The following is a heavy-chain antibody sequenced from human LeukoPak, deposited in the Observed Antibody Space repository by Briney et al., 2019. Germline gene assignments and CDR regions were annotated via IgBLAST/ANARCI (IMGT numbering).Heavy chain of an antibody. CDR2: IYTSGST. Sequence: PSETLSLTCTVSGGSISSYYWSWIRQPAGKGLEWIGRIYTSGSTNYNPSLKSRVTMSVDTSKNQFSLKLSSVTAADTAVYYCHIVVVPAPTSAFDIWGQGTMVTVSS. V-gene: IGHV4-4*07. CDR3: HIVVVPAPTSAFDI. J-gene: IGHJ3*02. CDR1: GGSISSYY. D-gene: IGHD2-2*01.